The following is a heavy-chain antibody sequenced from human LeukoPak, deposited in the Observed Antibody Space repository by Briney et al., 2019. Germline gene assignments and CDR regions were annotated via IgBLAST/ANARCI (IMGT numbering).Heavy chain of an antibody. CDR3: AKVRAMLDAFDI. D-gene: IGHD3-16*01. CDR1: GFTFSSYA. CDR2: ISGSGGST. J-gene: IGHJ3*02. Sequence: WGSLRLSCAASGFTFSSYAMSWVRQAPGKGLEWVSAISGSGGSTYYADSVKGRFTISRDNSKNTLYLQMNSLRAEDTAVYYCAKVRAMLDAFDIWGQGTMVTVSS. V-gene: IGHV3-23*01.